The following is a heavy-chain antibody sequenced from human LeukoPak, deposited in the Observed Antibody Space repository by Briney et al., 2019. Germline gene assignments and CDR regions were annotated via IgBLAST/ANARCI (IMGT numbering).Heavy chain of an antibody. J-gene: IGHJ4*02. Sequence: GASPQICCKCSGCNFSTYWIGRGRPMPGKGVEWMGMIYPRVSDTRSSPSFQGQVTISSDKSISTAYLQWSSLKASDTAMYFCARHSRAGSTWTHFDYWGRGTLVTVSS. V-gene: IGHV5-51*01. CDR1: GCNFSTYW. CDR3: ARHSRAGSTWTHFDY. D-gene: IGHD3/OR15-3a*01. CDR2: IYPRVSDT.